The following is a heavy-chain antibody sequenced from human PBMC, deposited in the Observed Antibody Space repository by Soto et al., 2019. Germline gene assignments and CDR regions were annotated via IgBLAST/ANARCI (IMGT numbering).Heavy chain of an antibody. CDR2: IWYDGSNK. D-gene: IGHD6-13*01. CDR1: GFTFSSYG. Sequence: GSLRLSCAASGFTFSSYGMHWVRQAPGKGLEWVAVIWYDGSNKYYADSVKGRFTISRDNSKNTLYLQMNSLRAEDTAVYYCARDGRHSSSWYYFDYWGQGTLVTVSS. V-gene: IGHV3-33*01. J-gene: IGHJ4*02. CDR3: ARDGRHSSSWYYFDY.